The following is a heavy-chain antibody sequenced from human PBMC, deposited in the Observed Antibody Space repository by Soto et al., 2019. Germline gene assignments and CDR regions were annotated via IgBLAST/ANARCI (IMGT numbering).Heavy chain of an antibody. Sequence: SETLSLTCTVSGGSISSYYWSWIRQPPGKGLEWIGYIYYSGSTNSNPSLKSRVTISVDTSKNQFSLKLNSVTAADTAVYYCAKVTGGSSSWYDYWGQGTLVTVSS. D-gene: IGHD6-13*01. V-gene: IGHV4-59*01. CDR3: AKVTGGSSSWYDY. CDR1: GGSISSYY. J-gene: IGHJ4*02. CDR2: IYYSGST.